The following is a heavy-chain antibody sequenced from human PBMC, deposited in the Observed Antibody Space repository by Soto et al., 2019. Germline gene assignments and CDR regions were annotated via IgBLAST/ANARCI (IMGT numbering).Heavy chain of an antibody. CDR2: IGGTGQYT. J-gene: IGHJ6*02. CDR1: GFIFQNFV. D-gene: IGHD2-2*01. CDR3: AKGGTSHIYGIDV. V-gene: IGHV3-23*01. Sequence: EVQLLETGGGLVQPGGSLRLSCKASGFIFQNFVINWVRQAPGKGLEWVSIIGGTGQYTYYADSVRGRFTFSRDKSENTVDLEMNSLKAEDTAIYFCAKGGTSHIYGIDVWGPGTTVIVSS.